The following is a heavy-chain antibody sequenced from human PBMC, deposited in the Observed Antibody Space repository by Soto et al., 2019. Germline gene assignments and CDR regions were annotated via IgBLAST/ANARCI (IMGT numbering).Heavy chain of an antibody. CDR2: ISSSSTYI. D-gene: IGHD2-15*01. CDR1: GFTFSSHT. Sequence: EVQLVESGVGLVKPGGSLRLSCAASGFTFSSHTMNWVRQAPWKGLVLGSSISSSSTYIYYADSVKGRFNISRDNAQNSLYLQMNSLRAEDTAVYYCARVFGYCSGGACSSLDYWGQGTLVTVSS. V-gene: IGHV3-21*01. CDR3: ARVFGYCSGGACSSLDY. J-gene: IGHJ4*02.